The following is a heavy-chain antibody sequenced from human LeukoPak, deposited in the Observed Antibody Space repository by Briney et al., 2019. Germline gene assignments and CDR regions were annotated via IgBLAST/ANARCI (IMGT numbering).Heavy chain of an antibody. V-gene: IGHV3-11*01. J-gene: IGHJ4*02. CDR3: ARVGRLQYGDYVAFDY. D-gene: IGHD4-17*01. CDR1: GFTFTDYY. Sequence: GGSLRLSCATSGFTFTDYYMSWIRQAPGKGLEWVSYISVSGTTMYYADSVKGRFTLSRDNAKNSLYLQMNSLRAEDTAVYYCARVGRLQYGDYVAFDYWGQGTLVTVSS. CDR2: ISVSGTTM.